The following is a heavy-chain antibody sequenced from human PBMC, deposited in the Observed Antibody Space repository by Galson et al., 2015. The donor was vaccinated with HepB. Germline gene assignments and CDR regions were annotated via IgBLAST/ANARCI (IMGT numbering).Heavy chain of an antibody. J-gene: IGHJ5*02. CDR3: ARILTDGSGSYWWFDP. Sequence: TLSLTCTVSGGSISSGGYYWSWLRHHPGKGLEWIAYIYYSGSTYYNPSLKSRVTMSVDTSKNQFSLKLSSVTVADTAVYYCARILTDGSGSYWWFDPWGQGTLVTVSS. D-gene: IGHD3-10*01. V-gene: IGHV4-31*03. CDR2: IYYSGST. CDR1: GGSISSGGYY.